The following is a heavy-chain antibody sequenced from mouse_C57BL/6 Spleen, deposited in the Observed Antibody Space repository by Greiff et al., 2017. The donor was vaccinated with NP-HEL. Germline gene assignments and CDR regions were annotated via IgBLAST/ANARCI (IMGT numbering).Heavy chain of an antibody. V-gene: IGHV1-9*01. D-gene: IGHD2-1*01. CDR1: GYTFTGYW. CDR2: ILPGSGST. CDR3: ASICYGNGGAWFAY. J-gene: IGHJ3*01. Sequence: QVQLQQSGAELMKPGASVKLSCKATGYTFTGYWIEWVKQRPGHGLEWIGEILPGSGSTNYNEKFKGKATFTADTSSNTAYMQLSSLTTEDSAIYYCASICYGNGGAWFAYWGQGTLVTVSA.